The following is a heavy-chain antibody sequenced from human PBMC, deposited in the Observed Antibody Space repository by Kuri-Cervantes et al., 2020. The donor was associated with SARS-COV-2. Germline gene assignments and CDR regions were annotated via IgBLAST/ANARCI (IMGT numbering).Heavy chain of an antibody. CDR1: GFTFSSYG. J-gene: IGHJ4*02. Sequence: LSLTCAASGFTFSSYGMHWVRQAPGKGLEWVAVISYDGSNKYYADSVKGRFTISRDNSKNTLYLQMNSLRAEDTAVYYCARVEGGGTTVTSYFDYWGQGTLVTVSS. D-gene: IGHD4-17*01. V-gene: IGHV3-30*03. CDR3: ARVEGGGTTVTSYFDY. CDR2: ISYDGSNK.